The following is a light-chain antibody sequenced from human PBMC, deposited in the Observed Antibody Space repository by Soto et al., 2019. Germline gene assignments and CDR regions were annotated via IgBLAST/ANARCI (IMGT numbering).Light chain of an antibody. CDR2: DAS. V-gene: IGKV1-33*01. J-gene: IGKJ2*01. CDR1: QDISNY. Sequence: DIQMTQSPSSLSASVGDRVTITCQASQDISNYLNWYQQKPGKAPKLLIYDASNLETAIPSTFSGSGSGTDFTSTISSLQTEDIATYYCQQYDNLRYYLGQGTKLESK. CDR3: QQYDNLRYY.